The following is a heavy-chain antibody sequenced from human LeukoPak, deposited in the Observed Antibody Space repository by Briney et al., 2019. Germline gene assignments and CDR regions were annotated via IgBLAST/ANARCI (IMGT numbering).Heavy chain of an antibody. D-gene: IGHD5-12*01. CDR3: ARGEFSGLDY. CDR1: GFTFSSYA. J-gene: IGHJ4*02. V-gene: IGHV3-30-3*01. Sequence: GGSLRLSCAASGFTFSSYAMHWVRQAPGKGRQWVAVIVYDGGNVHYADSVRGRYTISRDNPKNTLWLQMNSLTTDDTAVYYCARGEFSGLDYWGQGTLVTVSS. CDR2: IVYDGGNV.